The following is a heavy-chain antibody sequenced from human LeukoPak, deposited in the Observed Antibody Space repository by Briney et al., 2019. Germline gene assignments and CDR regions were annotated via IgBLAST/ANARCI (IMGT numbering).Heavy chain of an antibody. CDR1: GGSISSGG. CDR2: ISYDGSNK. D-gene: IGHD6-6*01. J-gene: IGHJ6*03. Sequence: LSLTCAVSGGSISSGGYSWSWIRQPPGRGLEWVAVISYDGSNKYYADSVKGRFTISRDNSKITLYLQMNSLRAEDTAVYYCARGGYSSSPLNYYYYYYMDVWGKGTTVTVSS. CDR3: ARGGYSSSPLNYYYYYYMDV. V-gene: IGHV3-30*03.